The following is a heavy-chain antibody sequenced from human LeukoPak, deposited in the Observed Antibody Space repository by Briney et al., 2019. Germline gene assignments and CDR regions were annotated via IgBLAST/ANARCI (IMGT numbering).Heavy chain of an antibody. J-gene: IGHJ3*02. CDR2: IGSSGSTI. D-gene: IGHD6-19*01. CDR1: GFTFSSYE. V-gene: IGHV3-48*03. Sequence: GGSLRLSYAASGFTFSSYEMNWVRQAPGKELDGVSYIGSSGSTIYYADYVKGRSTISRDNAKNSLYLQMNSLRAEDTAVYYCARETSSGWYDAFDIWGQGTMVTVSS. CDR3: ARETSSGWYDAFDI.